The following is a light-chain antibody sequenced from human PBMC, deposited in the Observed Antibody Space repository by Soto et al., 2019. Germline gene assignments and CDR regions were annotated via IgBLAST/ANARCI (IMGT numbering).Light chain of an antibody. V-gene: IGLV2-14*03. Sequence: QAVLTQPASVSGSPGQSITISCTGTSSDIGDYKYVSWYQQHPGNPPKLIIYDVSDRPSGVSNRFSGSKSGNTASLTISGLQAEDEAHFYCSSYTSNNTLVFGGGTKVTVL. J-gene: IGLJ2*01. CDR3: SSYTSNNTLV. CDR2: DVS. CDR1: SSDIGDYKY.